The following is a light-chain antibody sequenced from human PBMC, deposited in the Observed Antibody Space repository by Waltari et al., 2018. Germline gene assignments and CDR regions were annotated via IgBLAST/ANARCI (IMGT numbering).Light chain of an antibody. CDR3: QTWDTAIQM. Sequence: QLVLTQSPSASASLGASVKLTCTLSSAHSYYTIAWHQQQPERGLRFLMKLDNDGSHIKGDGIPDRFSGSSSGAERYLTISSLQPEDEADYYSQTWDTAIQMFGEGTKLTVL. CDR2: LDNDGSH. CDR1: SAHSYYT. J-gene: IGLJ3*02. V-gene: IGLV4-69*02.